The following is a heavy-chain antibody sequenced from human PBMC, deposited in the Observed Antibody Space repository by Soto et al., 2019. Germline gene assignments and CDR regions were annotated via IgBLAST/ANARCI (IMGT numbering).Heavy chain of an antibody. Sequence: GGSLRLSCAASGFTFSSYAMSWVRQAPGKGLEWVSAISGSGGSTYYADSVKGRFTISRDNSKNTLYLQMNSLRAEDTAVYYCAKKGNRFGELLSYYYYYYYMDVWGKGTTVTVSS. V-gene: IGHV3-23*01. CDR2: ISGSGGST. D-gene: IGHD3-10*01. CDR1: GFTFSSYA. J-gene: IGHJ6*03. CDR3: AKKGNRFGELLSYYYYYYYMDV.